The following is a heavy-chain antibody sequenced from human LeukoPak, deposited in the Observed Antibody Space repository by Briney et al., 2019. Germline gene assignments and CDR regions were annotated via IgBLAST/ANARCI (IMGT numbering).Heavy chain of an antibody. J-gene: IGHJ4*02. CDR3: ARRVRSGWYYFDY. V-gene: IGHV3-48*04. CDR2: ISSSSSTI. D-gene: IGHD6-19*01. Sequence: PGGSLRLSCAASGFTFSSYSMNWVRQAPGKGLEWVSYISSSSSTIYYADSVKGRFTISRDNAKNSLYLQMNSLRAEDTAVYYCARRVRSGWYYFDYWGQGTLVTVSS. CDR1: GFTFSSYS.